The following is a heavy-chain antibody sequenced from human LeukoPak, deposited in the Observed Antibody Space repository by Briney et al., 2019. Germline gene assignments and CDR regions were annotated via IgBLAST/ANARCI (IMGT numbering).Heavy chain of an antibody. CDR2: IRSKAYGGTT. Sequence: GGSLRLSCTASGFTFGDYAMSWVRQAPGKGLEGVGFIRSKAYGGTTEYAASVKGRFTISRDDSKSIAYLQMNSLKTEDTAVYYCTRDRGSYPRYYFDYWGQGTLVTVSS. CDR1: GFTFGDYA. CDR3: TRDRGSYPRYYFDY. J-gene: IGHJ4*02. D-gene: IGHD1-26*01. V-gene: IGHV3-49*04.